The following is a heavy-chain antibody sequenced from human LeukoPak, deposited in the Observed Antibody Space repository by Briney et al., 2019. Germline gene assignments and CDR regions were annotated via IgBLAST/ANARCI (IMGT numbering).Heavy chain of an antibody. D-gene: IGHD6-19*01. J-gene: IGHJ4*02. Sequence: SETLSLTCAVYGGSFSGYYWSWIRQPPGKGLEWIGEINHSGSTNYNPSLKSRVTISVDTFKNQFSLKLSSVTAADTAVYYCARAAVAGQGNYFDYWGQGTLVTVSS. CDR3: ARAAVAGQGNYFDY. CDR2: INHSGST. V-gene: IGHV4-34*01. CDR1: GGSFSGYY.